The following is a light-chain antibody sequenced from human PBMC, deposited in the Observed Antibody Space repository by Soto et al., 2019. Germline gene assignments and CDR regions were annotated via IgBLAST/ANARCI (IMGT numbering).Light chain of an antibody. CDR3: QHYGSATST. CDR2: GAS. J-gene: IGKJ5*01. CDR1: RSVSSSY. V-gene: IGKV3-20*01. Sequence: ESALSQTPGSLSLCPRERATLSCRASRSVSSSYLAWYQQKPGEARRLLICGASSRATGIPDSFGGSGCGKHFPLPISSLEPEDLAAYYCQHYGSATSTFGRGRQLE.